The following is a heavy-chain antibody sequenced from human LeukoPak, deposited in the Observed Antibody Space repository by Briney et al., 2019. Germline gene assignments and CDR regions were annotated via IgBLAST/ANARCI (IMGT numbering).Heavy chain of an antibody. CDR3: ARVRRYYYDSTGYYIFDY. CDR2: IYYSGST. CDR1: GGSISSSSYY. J-gene: IGHJ4*02. V-gene: IGHV4-39*07. Sequence: SETLSLTCTVSGGSISSSSYYWGWIRQPPGKGLEWIGSIYYSGSTYYNPSLKSRVAISVDTSKNQFSLKLSSVTAADTAVYYCARVRRYYYDSTGYYIFDYWGQGTLVTVSS. D-gene: IGHD3-22*01.